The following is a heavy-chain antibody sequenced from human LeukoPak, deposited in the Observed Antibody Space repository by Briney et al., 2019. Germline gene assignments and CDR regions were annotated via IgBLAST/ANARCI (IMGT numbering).Heavy chain of an antibody. CDR1: GFTFSSYW. CDR2: ISSSSSYI. J-gene: IGHJ4*02. D-gene: IGHD2-21*01. Sequence: GGSLRLSCAASGFTFSSYWMSWVRQAPGKGLEWVSSISSSSSYIYYADSVKGRFTISRDNAKNSLYLQMNSLRAEDTAVYYCAKVVIQAFDYWGQGTLVTVSS. V-gene: IGHV3-21*01. CDR3: AKVVIQAFDY.